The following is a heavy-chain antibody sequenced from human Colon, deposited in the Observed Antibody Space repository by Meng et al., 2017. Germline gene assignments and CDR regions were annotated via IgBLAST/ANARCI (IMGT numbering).Heavy chain of an antibody. CDR2: TYYRSRWYN. J-gene: IGHJ4*02. CDR3: ARDLSSARYYFDN. V-gene: IGHV6-1*01. Sequence: LHQVYPALVNPSQTHPPTWATPGDSVSSYSAAWDWIRQSPSRGLEWLGRTYYRSRWYNDYAVSLKGRITITPDTSKNLFSLHLNSVTPEDTAIYYCARDLSSARYYFDNWGQGILVTVSS. CDR1: GDSVSSYSAA. D-gene: IGHD3-22*01.